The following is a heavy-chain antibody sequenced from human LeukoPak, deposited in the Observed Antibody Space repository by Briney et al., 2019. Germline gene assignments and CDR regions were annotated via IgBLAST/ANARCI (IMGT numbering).Heavy chain of an antibody. CDR2: IYYSGST. V-gene: IGHV4-59*01. CDR1: GFTFSSYW. D-gene: IGHD6-13*01. Sequence: GSLRLSCAASGFTFSSYWMSWIRQPPGKGLEWIGYIYYSGSTNYNPSLKSRVTISVDTSKNQFSLKLSSVTAADTAVYYCARFHGSSWYSYNWFDPWGQGTLVTVSS. J-gene: IGHJ5*02. CDR3: ARFHGSSWYSYNWFDP.